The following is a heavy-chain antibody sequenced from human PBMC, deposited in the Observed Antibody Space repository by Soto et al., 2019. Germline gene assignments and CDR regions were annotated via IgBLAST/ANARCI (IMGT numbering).Heavy chain of an antibody. CDR2: ISGVQGST. CDR3: ARYIYGYVEY. D-gene: IGHD5-18*01. Sequence: PGGSLRLSCAASGFTCSDYYMSWIRQAPGKGLEWVSYISGVQGSTDYADSVKGRFTISRDNAKNSLYLQMNSLRAEDTALYYCARYIYGYVEYWGQGTLVTVSS. CDR1: GFTCSDYY. J-gene: IGHJ4*02. V-gene: IGHV3-11*06.